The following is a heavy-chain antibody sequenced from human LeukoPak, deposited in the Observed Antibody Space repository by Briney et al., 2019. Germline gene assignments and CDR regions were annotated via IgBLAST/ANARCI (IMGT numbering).Heavy chain of an antibody. CDR2: IKIKIDVGTT. J-gene: IGHJ4*02. Sequence: GGSPRLSCAASGFTSSNAWMSWVREAPGEGVEWVGRIKIKIDVGTTDYAAPVKGRFTISRDDSKTTLYLQMNSLKTEDTAVYYCTTPAGFHLVYWGQGTLVTVSS. CDR1: GFTSSNAW. CDR3: TTPAGFHLVY. V-gene: IGHV3-15*01. D-gene: IGHD2-15*01.